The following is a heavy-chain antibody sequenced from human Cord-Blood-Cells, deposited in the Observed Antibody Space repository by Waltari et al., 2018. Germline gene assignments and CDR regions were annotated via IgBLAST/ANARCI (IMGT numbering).Heavy chain of an antibody. D-gene: IGHD2-2*01. CDR1: GFSVRRNH. V-gene: IGHV3-53*01. J-gene: IGHJ4*02. CDR2: MSSGTRT. CDR3: ARVYCSSTSCYEFDY. Sequence: EVQLVESGGGWIKPGGSLRIACAASGFSVRRNHMRWVRHGPGKGLEGASVMSSGTRTYAADYVKGRFPISRVNSKSTLYLQMNSLRAEDTAVYYCARVYCSSTSCYEFDYWGQGTLVTVSS.